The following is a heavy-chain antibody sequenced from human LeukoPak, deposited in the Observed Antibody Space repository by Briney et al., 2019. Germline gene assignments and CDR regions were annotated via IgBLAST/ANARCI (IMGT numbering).Heavy chain of an antibody. CDR3: VRSRGYSYGYSYYFDY. Sequence: GEPLNISCKGSGYSFTTYLIGWVRQTPGKGLEWMWIIYPGDSETRYSPSFHGQVTVSADKSISTAYLQWSSLKASDTAMYYCVRSRGYSYGYSYYFDYWGQGTLVTVSS. J-gene: IGHJ4*02. CDR2: IYPGDSET. CDR1: GYSFTTYL. D-gene: IGHD5-18*01. V-gene: IGHV5-51*01.